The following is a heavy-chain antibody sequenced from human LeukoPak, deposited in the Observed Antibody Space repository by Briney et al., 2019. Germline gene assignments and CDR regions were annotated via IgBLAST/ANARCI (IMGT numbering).Heavy chain of an antibody. CDR3: ARVVAVAGVDY. J-gene: IGHJ4*02. CDR1: GFTFSDFS. CDR2: ISGSSNYI. Sequence: PGGSLRLSCAASGFTFSDFSINWVRQAPGKGLEWVSYISGSSNYIYYADSVKGRFTISRDNAKNSLYLQMNSLRAEDTAVYYCARVVAVAGVDYWGQGTLVTVSS. D-gene: IGHD6-19*01. V-gene: IGHV3-21*01.